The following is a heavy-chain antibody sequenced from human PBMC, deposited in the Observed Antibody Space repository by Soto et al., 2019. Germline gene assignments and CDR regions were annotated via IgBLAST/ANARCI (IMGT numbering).Heavy chain of an antibody. D-gene: IGHD1-26*01. CDR1: GVTVSNNY. J-gene: IGHJ4*02. CDR2: IYRGGST. CDR3: ARARFGGLGGIFAAY. Sequence: PGGSLRLSCAASGVTVSNNYMSWVRQATGKGLEWVSVIYRGGSTYYADSVKDRFTISRDNSENTLYLQMSSLRAEDTAVYYCARARFGGLGGIFAAYWAQGTLVPVSS. V-gene: IGHV3-66*01.